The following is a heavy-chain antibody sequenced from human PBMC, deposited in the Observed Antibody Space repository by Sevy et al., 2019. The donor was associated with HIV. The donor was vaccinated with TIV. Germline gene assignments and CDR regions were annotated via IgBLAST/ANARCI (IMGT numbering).Heavy chain of an antibody. D-gene: IGHD3-10*01. CDR3: ARVQRGGVPDY. CDR2: TSPDSGDT. J-gene: IGHJ4*02. CDR1: GYTVIAHY. V-gene: IGHV1-2*02. Sequence: ASVKVSCTSSGYTVIAHYLHWVRQAPGQGLEWMGWTSPDSGDTKYTEKFQGRVTMTRDTSISTAYMELITLRSDDTAVHFCARVQRGGVPDYWGQGTLVTVSS.